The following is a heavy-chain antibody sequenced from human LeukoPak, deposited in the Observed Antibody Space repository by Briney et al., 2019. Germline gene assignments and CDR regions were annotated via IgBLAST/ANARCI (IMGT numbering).Heavy chain of an antibody. CDR3: AREGIQLWLLDY. Sequence: SVKVSCKASGGTLSSYAISWVRQAPGQGLEWMGGIIPIFGTANYAQKFQGRVTITADESTSTAYMELSSLRSEDTAVYYCAREGIQLWLLDYWGQGTLVTVSS. J-gene: IGHJ4*02. V-gene: IGHV1-69*13. CDR1: GGTLSSYA. D-gene: IGHD5-18*01. CDR2: IIPIFGTA.